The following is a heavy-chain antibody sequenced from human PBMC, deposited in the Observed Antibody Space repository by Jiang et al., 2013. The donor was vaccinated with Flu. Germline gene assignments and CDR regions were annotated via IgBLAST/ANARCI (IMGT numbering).Heavy chain of an antibody. V-gene: IGHV1-69*04. J-gene: IGHJ6*02. Sequence: SGAEVKKPGSSVKVSCKASGGTFSSYTISWVRQAPGQGLEWMGRIIPILGIANYAQKFQGRVTITADKSTSTAYMELSSLRSEDTAVYYCAREGTTVTLSPPSEEGYYYYGMDVWGQGTTVTVSS. CDR3: AREGTTVTLSPPSEEGYYYYGMDV. D-gene: IGHD4-17*01. CDR1: GGTFSSYT. CDR2: IIPILGIA.